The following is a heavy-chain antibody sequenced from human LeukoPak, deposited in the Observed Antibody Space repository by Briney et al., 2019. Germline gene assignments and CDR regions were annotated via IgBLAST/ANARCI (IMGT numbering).Heavy chain of an antibody. D-gene: IGHD3-22*01. Sequence: PGGSLRLSCAASGFTVSINYMSWVRQAPGKGLEWVSVINSDGSAYYADSVKGRFTISRDNSKNTLYLQINSLRAEDTAVYYCARLAGGSSGPLDYGGQGTLVTVSS. V-gene: IGHV3-66*01. CDR3: ARLAGGSSGPLDY. CDR2: INSDGSA. J-gene: IGHJ4*02. CDR1: GFTVSINY.